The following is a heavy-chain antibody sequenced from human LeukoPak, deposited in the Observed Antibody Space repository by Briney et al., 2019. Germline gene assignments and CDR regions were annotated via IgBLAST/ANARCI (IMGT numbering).Heavy chain of an antibody. CDR2: IYYSGST. J-gene: IGHJ6*03. D-gene: IGHD3-10*01. Sequence: SETLSLTCTVSDDSITIYYWSWIRQPPGKGLEWIGSIYYSGSTYYNPSLKSRVTISVDTSKNQFSLKLSSVTAADTAVYYCASPYYYGSGNYYYYMDVWGKGTTVTVSS. CDR1: DDSITIYY. CDR3: ASPYYYGSGNYYYYMDV. V-gene: IGHV4-39*07.